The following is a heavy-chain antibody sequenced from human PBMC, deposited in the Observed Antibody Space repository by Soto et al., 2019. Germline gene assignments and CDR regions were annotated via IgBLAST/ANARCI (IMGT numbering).Heavy chain of an antibody. J-gene: IGHJ4*02. V-gene: IGHV3-30-3*01. D-gene: IGHD6-19*01. CDR2: ISYDGNNK. CDR1: GFTFSSYA. CDR3: VRDRVVAGIGEVDY. Sequence: QVQLVESGGGVVQPGRSLRLSCAASGFTFSSYAMHWVRQAPGKGLEWVAVISYDGNNKYYGDSVKGRFTISRDNSKNTLYLQMSSLRAEDTAVYYCVRDRVVAGIGEVDYWGQGTLVTVSS.